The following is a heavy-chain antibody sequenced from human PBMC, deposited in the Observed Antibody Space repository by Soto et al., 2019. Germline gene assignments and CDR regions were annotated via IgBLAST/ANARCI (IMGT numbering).Heavy chain of an antibody. CDR1: GGSISRYY. CDR3: ARVILFSGYDTLRYYFAY. CDR2: IYYSGST. V-gene: IGHV4-59*01. Sequence: SETLSLSCTVSGGSISRYYWSWIRQPPGKGLEWIGYIYYSGSTNYNPSLKSRFTISVDTSKNQFSLKPGSVTAADTAVYYCARVILFSGYDTLRYYFAYSAQRTLVTVSS. J-gene: IGHJ4*02. D-gene: IGHD5-12*01.